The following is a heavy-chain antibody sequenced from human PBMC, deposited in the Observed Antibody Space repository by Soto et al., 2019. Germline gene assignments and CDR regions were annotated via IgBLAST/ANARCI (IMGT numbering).Heavy chain of an antibody. CDR2: IYYSGST. CDR1: GGSISSYY. V-gene: IGHV4-59*01. Sequence: SETLSLTCTVSGGSISSYYWRWIRQPPGKGLEWIGYIYYSGSTNYNPSLKSRVTISVDPSKNQFSLKLSSVTAADTAVYYCARAQYYDSSGYFYYFDYWGQGTLVTVSS. CDR3: ARAQYYDSSGYFYYFDY. D-gene: IGHD3-22*01. J-gene: IGHJ4*02.